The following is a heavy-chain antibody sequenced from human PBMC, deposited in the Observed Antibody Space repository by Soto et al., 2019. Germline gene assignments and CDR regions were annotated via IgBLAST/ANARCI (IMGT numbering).Heavy chain of an antibody. Sequence: GSLRLSCAASGFTFSSYWMSWVRQAPGKGLEWVANIKQDGSEKYYVDSVKGRFTISRDNAKNSLYLQMNSLRAEDTAVYYCARSYDFWSGYYYYYYYMDVWGKGTTVTVSS. D-gene: IGHD3-3*01. J-gene: IGHJ6*03. V-gene: IGHV3-7*01. CDR3: ARSYDFWSGYYYYYYYMDV. CDR2: IKQDGSEK. CDR1: GFTFSSYW.